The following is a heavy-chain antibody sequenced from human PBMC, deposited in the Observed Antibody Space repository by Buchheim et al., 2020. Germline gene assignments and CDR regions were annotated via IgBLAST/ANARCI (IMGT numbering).Heavy chain of an antibody. Sequence: EVQLVESGGGLVQTGGSLRLSCAASGFTFSKYSMNWVRQAPGKGLEWVSYISSSSSSTFYADSVKGRFTISRDNAKSSLYLQMNSLRDEDTAVYYWARDWYGDYARYYYAMDVWGQGTT. V-gene: IGHV3-48*02. CDR1: GFTFSKYS. D-gene: IGHD4-17*01. J-gene: IGHJ6*02. CDR2: ISSSSSST. CDR3: ARDWYGDYARYYYAMDV.